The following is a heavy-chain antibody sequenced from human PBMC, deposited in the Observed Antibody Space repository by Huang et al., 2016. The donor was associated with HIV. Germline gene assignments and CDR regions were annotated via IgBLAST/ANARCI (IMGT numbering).Heavy chain of an antibody. J-gene: IGHJ4*02. CDR1: GFTFSSYG. V-gene: IGHV3-30*18. Sequence: QVQLVESGGGVVQPGRSLRISCAASGFTFSSYGMHWVRQDPGKGLEWVAVISYDAKTKDYADSVKGRFSISRDNSKTTVYLQLNSLRLEDTAVYYCAKGGSAAAVLDFWGQGTLVTVSS. CDR2: ISYDAKTK. CDR3: AKGGSAAAVLDF. D-gene: IGHD6-13*01.